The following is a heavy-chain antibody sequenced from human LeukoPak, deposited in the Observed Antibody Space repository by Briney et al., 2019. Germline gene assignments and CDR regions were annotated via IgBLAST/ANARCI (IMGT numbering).Heavy chain of an antibody. J-gene: IGHJ6*02. V-gene: IGHV1-2*02. CDR3: ARDGANSPKDYYYGMDV. D-gene: IGHD3-16*01. Sequence: ASVTVSFKASGYTFTVYYMHWVRQAPGQGLEWMGWINPNSGGTNYAQKFQGRVTMTRDTSISTAYMELSRLRSDDTAVYYCARDGANSPKDYYYGMDVWGQGTTVTVSS. CDR2: INPNSGGT. CDR1: GYTFTVYY.